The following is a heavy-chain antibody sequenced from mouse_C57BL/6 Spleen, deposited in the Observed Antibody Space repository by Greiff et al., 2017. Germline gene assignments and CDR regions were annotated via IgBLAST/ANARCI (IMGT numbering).Heavy chain of an antibody. J-gene: IGHJ3*01. CDR1: GFTFSDYG. V-gene: IGHV5-17*01. D-gene: IGHD1-1*01. Sequence: EVHLVASGGGLVKPGGSLKLSCAASGFTFSDYGMHWVRQAPEKGLEWVAYISSGSSTIYYADTVKGRFTISRDNAKNTLFLQMTSLRSEDTAMYYCARPLSWAWFAYWGQGTLVTVSA. CDR3: ARPLSWAWFAY. CDR2: ISSGSSTI.